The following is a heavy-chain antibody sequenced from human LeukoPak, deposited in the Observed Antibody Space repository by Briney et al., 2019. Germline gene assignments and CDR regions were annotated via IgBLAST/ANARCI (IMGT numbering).Heavy chain of an antibody. V-gene: IGHV1-18*01. J-gene: IGHJ1*01. D-gene: IGHD2-21*02. CDR3: AVYCGGDCYKYFQH. CDR1: GYTFTSYG. Sequence: ASVKVSCKASGYTFTSYGISWVRQAPGQGLEWMGWISAYNGNTNCAQKLQGRVTMTTDTSTSTAYMELRSLRSDDTAVYYCAVYCGGDCYKYFQHWGQGTLVTVSS. CDR2: ISAYNGNT.